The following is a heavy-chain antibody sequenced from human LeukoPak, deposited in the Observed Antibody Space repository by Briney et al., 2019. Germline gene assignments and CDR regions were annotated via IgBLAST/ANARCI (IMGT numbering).Heavy chain of an antibody. CDR1: GGSISSSSYY. CDR3: ARHQYSGTVDY. CDR2: IYYSGST. J-gene: IGHJ4*02. D-gene: IGHD6-13*01. Sequence: SETLSLTCTVSGGSISSSSYYWGWIRQPPGKGLEWIGNIYYSGSTYYNPSLKCRVTISVDTSKNQFSLKLSSVTAADTAVYYCARHQYSGTVDYWGQGTLVTVSS. V-gene: IGHV4-39*01.